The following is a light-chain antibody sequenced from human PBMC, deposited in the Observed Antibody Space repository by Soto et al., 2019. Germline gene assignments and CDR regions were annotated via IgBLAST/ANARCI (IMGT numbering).Light chain of an antibody. CDR2: DAS. V-gene: IGKV3-11*01. CDR3: QQRSNWPHT. CDR1: QSVSSY. J-gene: IGKJ2*01. Sequence: EIVLTQSPATLSLSPGERATLSCRASQSVSSYLAWYQHKPGQAPRLLIYDASNRATGIPARFSGSGSGTAFTRTISSLEPEDFAFYYWQQRSNWPHTFGPGTKLEIK.